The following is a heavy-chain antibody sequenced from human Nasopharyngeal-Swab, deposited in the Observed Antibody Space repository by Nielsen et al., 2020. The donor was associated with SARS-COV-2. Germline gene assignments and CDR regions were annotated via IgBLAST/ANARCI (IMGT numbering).Heavy chain of an antibody. CDR1: GFTFSAYA. V-gene: IGHV3-64D*06. Sequence: GESLKISCSASGFTFSAYAMHWVRQAPGKGLEYVSTINDYEDRLYYADSVKGRFTISRDNSKNTLYLQMSSLRAEDTAVYYCVKHQGSSSDQWGQGTLVTVSS. J-gene: IGHJ4*02. CDR3: VKHQGSSSDQ. CDR2: INDYEDRL.